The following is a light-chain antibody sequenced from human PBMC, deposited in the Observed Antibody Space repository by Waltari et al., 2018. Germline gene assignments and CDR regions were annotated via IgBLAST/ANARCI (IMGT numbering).Light chain of an antibody. CDR3: CSFAGTYTWV. CDR1: TSDVGGYNY. J-gene: IGLJ3*02. CDR2: DVT. Sequence: SALTQPRSVSGSPGQSVTLSCTGTTSDVGGYNYVPWYQHHPGKAPKLMIFDVTQRPSGVPDRFSGSKSANTASLTISGLQAEDEADYYCCSFAGTYTWVFGGGTKVTVL. V-gene: IGLV2-11*01.